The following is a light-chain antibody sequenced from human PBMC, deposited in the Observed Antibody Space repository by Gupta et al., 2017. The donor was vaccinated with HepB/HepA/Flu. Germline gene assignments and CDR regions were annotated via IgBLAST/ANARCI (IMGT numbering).Light chain of an antibody. J-gene: IGKJ1*01. CDR3: QQSYHTRS. V-gene: IGKV1-39*01. CDR1: QTISNY. Sequence: DIQMTQSPSSLSASVGDRVTISCRTSQTISNYLNWYQQKPGKAPKVLIYAASKLQSGVPSSFSGSGSGTDFTLTSNRLQPEDVGNYYLQQSYHTRSFGQGTKVEIK. CDR2: AAS.